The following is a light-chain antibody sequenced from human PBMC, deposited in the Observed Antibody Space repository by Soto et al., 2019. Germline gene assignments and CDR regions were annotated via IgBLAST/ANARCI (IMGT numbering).Light chain of an antibody. V-gene: IGKV3-15*01. CDR1: ENLNTN. CDR2: GAS. CDR3: QQYKNWPPWT. Sequence: EIVMTQSPGTLSVSPGERATLSCRASENLNTNLAWYQQRPGQAPRLLIYGASTRATGVPARFTGSGSGTDFTLTISSLQFEDFAVYFCQQYKNWPPWTFGQGTRWIS. J-gene: IGKJ1*01.